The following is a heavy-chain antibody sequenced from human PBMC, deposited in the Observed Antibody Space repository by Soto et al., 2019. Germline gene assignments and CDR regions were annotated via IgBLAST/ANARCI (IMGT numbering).Heavy chain of an antibody. J-gene: IGHJ4*02. Sequence: PSETLSLTGAVYGGSFSGYYWSWIRQPPGKGLEWIGEINHSGSTNYNPSLKSRVTISVDTSKNQFSLKLSSVTAADTAVYYCARGQWYSGYDWASADYCGPGLLVTVSS. CDR1: GGSFSGYY. CDR2: INHSGST. V-gene: IGHV4-34*01. D-gene: IGHD5-12*01. CDR3: ARGQWYSGYDWASADY.